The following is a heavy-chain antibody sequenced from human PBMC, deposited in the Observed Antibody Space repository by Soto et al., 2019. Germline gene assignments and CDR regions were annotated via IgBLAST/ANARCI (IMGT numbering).Heavy chain of an antibody. CDR3: ATDLSGSHWFFDL. CDR2: IYYSGTP. V-gene: IGHV4-31*03. J-gene: IGHJ2*01. Sequence: QVQLQETGPGLVRPSQTLSLSCTVSGASITSGDFYWNWIRQSPGKGLEWIGSIYYSGTPSYTPSLRSRVSISVDSSKNQFSLELTSVTAADTAIYYCATDLSGSHWFFDLWGRGTLLTVSS. D-gene: IGHD6-25*01. CDR1: GASITSGDFY.